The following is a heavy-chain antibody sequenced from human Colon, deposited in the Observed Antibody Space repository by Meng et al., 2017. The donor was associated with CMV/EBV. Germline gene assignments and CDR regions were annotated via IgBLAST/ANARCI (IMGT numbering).Heavy chain of an antibody. Sequence: GSLRLSCTASNFTFSSYEMHWVRQAPGKGLEWVSYISTTGYAIYYSDSVKGRFTISRDNAKNSLYLLMSSLRAEDTAVYYCARKGWNYREGFDFWGLGTMVTVSS. V-gene: IGHV3-48*03. CDR1: NFTFSSYE. J-gene: IGHJ3*01. CDR2: ISTTGYAI. CDR3: ARKGWNYREGFDF. D-gene: IGHD3-16*02.